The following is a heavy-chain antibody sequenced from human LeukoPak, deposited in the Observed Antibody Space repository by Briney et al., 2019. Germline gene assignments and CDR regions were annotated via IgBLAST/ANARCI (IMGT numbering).Heavy chain of an antibody. D-gene: IGHD2-2*01. CDR3: AKGGCSSTTCYLANP. CDR1: GLTFSSYG. CDR2: ISYDGTIR. Sequence: LGGSLRLSCAASGLTFSSYGMHWVRQAPGKGLEWVAVISYDGTIRNYADSVKGRFTISRDNSKNTLYLQMNSLTAEDTALYYCAKGGCSSTTCYLANPWGQGTLVTVSS. J-gene: IGHJ5*02. V-gene: IGHV3-30*18.